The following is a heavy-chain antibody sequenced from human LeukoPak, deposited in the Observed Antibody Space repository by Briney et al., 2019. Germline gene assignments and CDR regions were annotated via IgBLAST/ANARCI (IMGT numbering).Heavy chain of an antibody. J-gene: IGHJ6*04. CDR2: ISVLGSST. V-gene: IGHV3-23*01. D-gene: IGHD3-10*02. CDR1: GFTFSSYA. Sequence: GGSLRLSCAASGFTFSSYAMSWVRQAPGKGLEWVSGISVLGSSTYYGDSVRGRFTISRDNSKNSLYLQMNSLRAEDTAVYYCAELGITMIGGVWGKGTTVTISS. CDR3: AELGITMIGGV.